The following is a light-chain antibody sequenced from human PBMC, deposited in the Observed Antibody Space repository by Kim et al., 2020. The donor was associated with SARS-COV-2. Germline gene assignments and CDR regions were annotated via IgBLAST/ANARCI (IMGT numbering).Light chain of an antibody. CDR1: QNITTY. CDR2: DAS. Sequence: EIVLTQSPATLSLSAGDRATLSCRASQNITTYLVWYQQKPGQAPRLLIYDASNRATSSPPRFSGSGSGTAFTLTISSLEPEDFAVYYCQHRTSWPPLYIFGQGTKLEIK. J-gene: IGKJ2*01. CDR3: QHRTSWPPLYI. V-gene: IGKV3-11*01.